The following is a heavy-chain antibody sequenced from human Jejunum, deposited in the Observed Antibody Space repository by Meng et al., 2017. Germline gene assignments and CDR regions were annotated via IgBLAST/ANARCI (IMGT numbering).Heavy chain of an antibody. Sequence: QVTREESGPGLGRPWETLSFICSVSGGSVSSAGYQWSWSRQPPGKGLEWIGYASTNYNPSLKSRVTISVDTSKNQFSLRLTSVTAADTAVYYCARDHMGSLDYWGQGILVTVSS. V-gene: IGHV4-61*08. J-gene: IGHJ4*02. CDR1: GGSVSSAGYQ. CDR2: AST. CDR3: ARDHMGSLDY. D-gene: IGHD1-26*01.